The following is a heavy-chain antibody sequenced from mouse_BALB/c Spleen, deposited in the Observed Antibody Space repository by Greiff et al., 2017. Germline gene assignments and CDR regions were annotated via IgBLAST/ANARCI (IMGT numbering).Heavy chain of an antibody. Sequence: EVQLQQSGTVLARPGASGRMSCKASGYTFPSSWMHWVKQRPGQGLEWIGAIYPGNSDTSYNQKFKGKAKLTAVTSTSTAYMELSSLTNEDSAVYYCARDGYFAYWGQGTLVTVSA. CDR2: IYPGNSDT. J-gene: IGHJ3*01. V-gene: IGHV1-5*01. CDR1: GYTFPSSW. D-gene: IGHD2-3*01. CDR3: ARDGYFAY.